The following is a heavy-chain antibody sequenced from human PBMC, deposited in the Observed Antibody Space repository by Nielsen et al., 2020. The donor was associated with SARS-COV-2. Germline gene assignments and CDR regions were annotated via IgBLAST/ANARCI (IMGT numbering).Heavy chain of an antibody. Sequence: GGSLRLSCAASGFTFSSFAMSWVRHAPGKGLEWVSTISGLGDSTYYADSVKGRFTISRDNSKNTLFLQLNSLRADDTAVYYCAKGRVQVWPDFDYWGQGTLVTVSS. J-gene: IGHJ4*02. V-gene: IGHV3-23*01. CDR3: AKGRVQVWPDFDY. CDR2: ISGLGDST. D-gene: IGHD5-18*01. CDR1: GFTFSSFA.